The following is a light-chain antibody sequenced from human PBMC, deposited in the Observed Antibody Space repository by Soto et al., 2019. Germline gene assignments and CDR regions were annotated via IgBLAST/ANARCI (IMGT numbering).Light chain of an antibody. CDR2: EVS. J-gene: IGLJ1*01. CDR3: CSYAGSSTFADV. V-gene: IGLV2-23*02. CDR1: SSDVGSYNL. Sequence: QSALTQPASVSGSPGQSITISCTGTSSDVGSYNLVSWYQQHPGKAPKLMIYEVSKRPSGVSNRFSGSKSGNTASLTISGLQAEDEADYYCCSYAGSSTFADVFGTGTKVTVL.